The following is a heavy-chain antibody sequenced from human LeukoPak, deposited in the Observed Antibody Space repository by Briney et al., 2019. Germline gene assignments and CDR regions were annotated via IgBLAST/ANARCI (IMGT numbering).Heavy chain of an antibody. J-gene: IGHJ3*01. CDR3: ARGGSYYLYAFDV. CDR1: GVSFTGYY. D-gene: IGHD1-26*01. V-gene: IGHV4-34*01. CDR2: INLSGST. Sequence: SETLSLTCAVFGVSFTGYYWSWIRQPPGKGLEWIGEINLSGSTNYNPSLKSRVTISVDMSKDQFSLKLSSVTAADTAIYYCARGGSYYLYAFDVWGQGTMVTVSS.